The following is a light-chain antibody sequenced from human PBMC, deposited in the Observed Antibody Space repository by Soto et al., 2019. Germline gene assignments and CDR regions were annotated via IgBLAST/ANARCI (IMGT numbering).Light chain of an antibody. CDR3: QQFEKWPFT. Sequence: EIVMTQSPGTLSVSLGERVTLSCRASQSVSRNLAWYQQRPGQVPRFLFYAASTRATDVPGTFSGSGSGTEFTLTISSLQSEDFAVYYCQQFEKWPFTFGQGTKLEIK. CDR1: QSVSRN. V-gene: IGKV3-15*01. J-gene: IGKJ2*01. CDR2: AAS.